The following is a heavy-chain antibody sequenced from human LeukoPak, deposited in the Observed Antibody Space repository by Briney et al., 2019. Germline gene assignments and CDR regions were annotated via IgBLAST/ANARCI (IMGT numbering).Heavy chain of an antibody. CDR1: GYTFTGYY. CDR2: INPNSGGT. D-gene: IGHD2-15*01. CDR3: ARDPGEYCSGGSCYGYFDY. Sequence: GASVKVSCKASGYTFTGYYMHWVRQAPGQGLEWMGRINPNSGGTNYAQKFQGRVTMTRDTSISTAYMELSRLRFDDTAVYYCARDPGEYCSGGSCYGYFDYWGQGTLVTVSS. V-gene: IGHV1-2*06. J-gene: IGHJ4*02.